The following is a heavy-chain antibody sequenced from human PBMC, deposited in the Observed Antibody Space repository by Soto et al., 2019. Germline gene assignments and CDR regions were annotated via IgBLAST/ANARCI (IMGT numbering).Heavy chain of an antibody. V-gene: IGHV3-30*18. Sequence: GGSLRLSCAASGFTFSSYGMHWVRQAPGKGLEWVAVISYDGSNKYYADSVKGRFTISRDNSKNTLYLQMNSLRAEDTAVYYCAKDRVAARYYYYDGMDVWGQGTTVTVSS. CDR3: AKDRVAARYYYYDGMDV. CDR2: ISYDGSNK. J-gene: IGHJ6*02. D-gene: IGHD6-6*01. CDR1: GFTFSSYG.